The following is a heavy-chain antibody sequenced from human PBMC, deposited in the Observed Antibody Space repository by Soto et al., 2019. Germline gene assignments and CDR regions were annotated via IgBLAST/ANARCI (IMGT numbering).Heavy chain of an antibody. V-gene: IGHV1-18*01. CDR3: ARVLGYCSSTSCSRYYFDY. CDR2: ISAYNGNT. D-gene: IGHD2-2*01. Sequence: GASVKVSCKASGYTFTSYGISWVRQAPGQGLEWMGWISAYNGNTNYAQKLQGRVTMTTDTSTSTAYMELRSLRSDDTAVYCCARVLGYCSSTSCSRYYFDYWGKGTLVTVSS. J-gene: IGHJ4*02. CDR1: GYTFTSYG.